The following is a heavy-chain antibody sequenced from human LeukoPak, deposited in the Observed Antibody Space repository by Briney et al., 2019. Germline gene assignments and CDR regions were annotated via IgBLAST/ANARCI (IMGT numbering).Heavy chain of an antibody. Sequence: SETLSLTCTVSGGSISSRSYCWGWIRPRPGQGVDGVGIFCCSGNNNHNLFLRRRVTISVDTSKNQFSLQLSSVTAADTAVYYCARQGGYCSSTSGYFWFDPWGQGTLVTVSS. CDR1: GGSISSRSYC. CDR3: ARQGGYCSSTSGYFWFDP. V-gene: IGHV4-39*01. J-gene: IGHJ5*02. D-gene: IGHD2-2*01. CDR2: FCCSGNN.